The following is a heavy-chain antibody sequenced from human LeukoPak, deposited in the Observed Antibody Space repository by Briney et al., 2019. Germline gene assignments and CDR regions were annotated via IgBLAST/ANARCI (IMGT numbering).Heavy chain of an antibody. CDR2: INWNGGRT. J-gene: IGHJ3*01. CDR3: ARDLHINVVTPGSTGLDS. Sequence: PGGSLRLSCEAYGFTFDDHGMSWVRQAPGKGLEWVAGINWNGGRTGYAESLKGRFTNSRDNAKSSLFLQMDSLRAEDTALYYCARDLHINVVTPGSTGLDSWGQGTMVTVSS. D-gene: IGHD4-23*01. CDR1: GFTFDDHG. V-gene: IGHV3-20*04.